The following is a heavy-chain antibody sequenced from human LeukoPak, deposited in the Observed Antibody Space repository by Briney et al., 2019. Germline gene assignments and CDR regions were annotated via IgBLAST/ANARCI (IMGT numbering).Heavy chain of an antibody. Sequence: PSETLSLTCAVYGGSVSGYYWSWIRQPAGKGLEWIGRIYTSRSTNYNPSLKSRVTMSVDTSKNQFSLKLSSVTAADTAVYYCARDGSSSWYGWFDPWGQGTLVTVSS. CDR2: IYTSRST. CDR1: GGSVSGYY. V-gene: IGHV4-4*07. D-gene: IGHD6-13*01. J-gene: IGHJ5*02. CDR3: ARDGSSSWYGWFDP.